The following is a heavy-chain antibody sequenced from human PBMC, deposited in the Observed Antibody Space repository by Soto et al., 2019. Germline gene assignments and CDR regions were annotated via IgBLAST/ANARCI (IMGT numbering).Heavy chain of an antibody. CDR1: GGSISSYY. Sequence: PSETLSLTCTVSGGSISSYYWSWIRQPPGKGLEWIGYIYYSGSTNYNPSLKSRVTISVDTSKNQFSLKLSSVTAADTAVYYCARSYSSSWGGVRFDPWGQGTLVTVSS. D-gene: IGHD6-13*01. CDR3: ARSYSSSWGGVRFDP. CDR2: IYYSGST. J-gene: IGHJ5*02. V-gene: IGHV4-59*01.